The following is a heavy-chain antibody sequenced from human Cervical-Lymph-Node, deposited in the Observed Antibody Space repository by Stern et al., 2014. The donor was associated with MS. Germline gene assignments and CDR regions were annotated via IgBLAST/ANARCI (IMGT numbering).Heavy chain of an antibody. CDR2: IVVGSGNT. D-gene: IGHD4-23*01. J-gene: IGHJ4*02. V-gene: IGHV1-58*01. CDR3: AAGPPYGGKALLGY. Sequence: VQLVQSGPEVKKPGTSVKVSCKASGFTFTSSAVQWVRQAPGQRLEWIGWIVVGSGNTNYAQKFQERVTITRDMSTSTAYMELSSLRSEDTAVYYCAAGPPYGGKALLGYWGQGTLVTVSS. CDR1: GFTFTSSA.